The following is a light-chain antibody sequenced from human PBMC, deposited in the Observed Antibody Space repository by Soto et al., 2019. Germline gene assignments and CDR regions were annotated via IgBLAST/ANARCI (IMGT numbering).Light chain of an antibody. CDR3: QQLNYFPIT. CDR1: QGISSY. J-gene: IGKJ5*01. CDR2: AAS. V-gene: IGKV1-9*01. Sequence: IQLTQSPSSLSASVGDRATITCRASQGISSYLAWYQQKPGKAPKVLIYAASTLESGVPSRFSGSGSGTDFTLTISSLQPEDFATYFCQQLNYFPITFGQGTRLEIK.